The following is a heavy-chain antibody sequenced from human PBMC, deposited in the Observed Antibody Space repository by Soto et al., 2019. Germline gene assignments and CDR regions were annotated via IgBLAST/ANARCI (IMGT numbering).Heavy chain of an antibody. CDR1: GFTSSGYW. V-gene: IGHV3-74*01. Sequence: EVQLVESGGGLVQPGGSLRLSCAASGFTSSGYWMHWVRQAPGKGLVWVSRINGDGRSTAYADSVKGRFTISRDNAKNTLYLQLNSLRAEDTAVYYCARDPDLCSGGRCYSHFDHWGQGTLVTVSS. CDR3: ARDPDLCSGGRCYSHFDH. CDR2: INGDGRST. D-gene: IGHD2-15*01. J-gene: IGHJ4*02.